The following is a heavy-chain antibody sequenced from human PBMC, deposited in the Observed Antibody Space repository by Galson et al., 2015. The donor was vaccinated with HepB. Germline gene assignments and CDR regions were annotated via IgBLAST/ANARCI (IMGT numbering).Heavy chain of an antibody. CDR2: IATYNDNI. J-gene: IGHJ3*02. V-gene: IGHV1-18*01. CDR3: ARNVSDKDAFDI. Sequence: SVKVSCKASGYTFASSGLNWVRQAPVPGLEWLGWIATYNDNIHSAQKLQGRVTMTTDTSTSTAYMELRSLRSDDTAVYYCARNVSDKDAFDIWGQGTMVTVSS. D-gene: IGHD5/OR15-5a*01. CDR1: GYTFASSG.